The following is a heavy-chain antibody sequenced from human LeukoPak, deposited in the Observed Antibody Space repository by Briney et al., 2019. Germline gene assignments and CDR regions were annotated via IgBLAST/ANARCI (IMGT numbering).Heavy chain of an antibody. D-gene: IGHD3-22*01. J-gene: IGHJ6*03. CDR3: AKDVMGHLSITMIVVDRFYYMDV. V-gene: IGHV3-23*01. Sequence: GGSLRLSCAASGFTFSSYGMSWVRQAPGKGLEWVSAISGSGGSTYYADSVKGRFTISRDNSKNTLYLQMNSLRAEDTAVYYCAKDVMGHLSITMIVVDRFYYMDVWGKGTTVTISS. CDR2: ISGSGGST. CDR1: GFTFSSYG.